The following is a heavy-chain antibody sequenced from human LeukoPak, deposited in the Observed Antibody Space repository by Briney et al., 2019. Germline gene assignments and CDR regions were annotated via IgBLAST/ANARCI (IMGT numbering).Heavy chain of an antibody. CDR1: GFTFSSYS. D-gene: IGHD1-26*01. Sequence: GGSLRLSCAASGFTFSSYSMNWVRQAPGKGLEWVSSISSSSSYIYYADSVKGRFTISRDNAKNSLYLQMNSLRAEDTAVYYCARGGGMVYSPIFDYWGQGTLVTVSS. J-gene: IGHJ4*02. V-gene: IGHV3-21*01. CDR3: ARGGGMVYSPIFDY. CDR2: ISSSSSYI.